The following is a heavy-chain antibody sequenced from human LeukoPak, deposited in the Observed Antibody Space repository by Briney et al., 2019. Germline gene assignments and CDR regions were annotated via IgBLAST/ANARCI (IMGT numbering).Heavy chain of an antibody. CDR2: ISTYNGDT. V-gene: IGHV1-18*01. CDR3: ARSGGWAYGDYDGFIAFDI. J-gene: IGHJ3*02. CDR1: GYTFTNHG. Sequence: ASVKVSCKASGYTFTNHGISWVRQAPGQGLEWMGWISTYNGDTNYAQKLQGRVTMTTDTSTSTAYMELRSLRSDDTAVYYCARSGGWAYGDYDGFIAFDIWGQGTMVTVSS. D-gene: IGHD4-17*01.